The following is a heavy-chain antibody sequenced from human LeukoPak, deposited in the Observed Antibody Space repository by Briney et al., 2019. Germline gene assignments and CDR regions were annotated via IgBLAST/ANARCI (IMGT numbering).Heavy chain of an antibody. D-gene: IGHD1-1*01. J-gene: IGHJ6*03. Sequence: ETLSLTCTVSGYSISSGYYWGWIRQPPGKGLEWVANIKQDGSEKYYVDSVKGRFTISRDNAKNSLYLQMNSLRAEDTAVYYCARDPVSTGDYMDVWGKGTTVTVSS. V-gene: IGHV3-7*01. CDR2: IKQDGSEK. CDR3: ARDPVSTGDYMDV. CDR1: GYSISSGYY.